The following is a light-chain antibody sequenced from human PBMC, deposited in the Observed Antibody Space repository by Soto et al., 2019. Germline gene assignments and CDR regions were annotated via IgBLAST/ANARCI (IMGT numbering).Light chain of an antibody. J-gene: IGKJ1*01. V-gene: IGKV1-5*03. CDR1: QTISSW. CDR2: KAS. CDR3: QHYNSYSEA. Sequence: DIQMTQSPSTLSGSVGDRVTITCRASQTISSWLAWYQQKPGKAPKLLIYKASTLKSGVPSRFSGSCSGTEFTLTISSLQPDDFATYYCQHYNSYSEAFGQGTKVDIK.